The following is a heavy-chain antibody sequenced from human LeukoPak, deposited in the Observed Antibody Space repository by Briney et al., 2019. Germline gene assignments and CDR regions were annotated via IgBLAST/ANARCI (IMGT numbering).Heavy chain of an antibody. J-gene: IGHJ5*02. CDR1: VGTISLGG. D-gene: IGHD4-23*01. CDR2: ICSDGTEK. CDR3: EKDRHRGFQFRNSLEP. V-gene: IGHV3-33*06. Sequence: PGGSLRLSCATSVGTISLGGPQAGGQAPGKGLEWVAVICSDGTEKYYGDSVKGGFTISRYNSKKTGYLQMNSRRVGDTAVYYCEKDRHRGFQFRNSLEPWAQETLVRVSS.